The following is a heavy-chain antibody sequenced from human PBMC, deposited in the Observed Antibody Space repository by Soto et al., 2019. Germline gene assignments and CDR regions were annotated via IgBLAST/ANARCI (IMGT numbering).Heavy chain of an antibody. CDR3: ARHLLPGYSSSWRVWFDY. D-gene: IGHD6-13*01. CDR2: IYPGDSDT. J-gene: IGHJ4*02. CDR1: GYSFTSYW. Sequence: GESLKISCKGSGYSFTSYWIGWVRQMPGKGLEWMGIIYPGDSDTRYSPSFQGQVTISADKSISTAYLQWSSLKASDTAMYYCARHLLPGYSSSWRVWFDYWGQGTLVTVSS. V-gene: IGHV5-51*01.